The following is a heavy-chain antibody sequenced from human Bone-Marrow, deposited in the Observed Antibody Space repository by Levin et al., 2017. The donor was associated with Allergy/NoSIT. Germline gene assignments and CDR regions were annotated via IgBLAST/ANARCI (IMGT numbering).Heavy chain of an antibody. Sequence: SETLSLTCAVSRASISSSNWWNWVRQTPGGGLEWIGEIFHSGIANYNPSLKSRILISVDKSKNHFSLNLKSVTAADTALYYCTRRNSSWATFTFDIWGHGTMVTVS. J-gene: IGHJ3*02. CDR2: IFHSGIA. D-gene: IGHD1/OR15-1a*01. V-gene: IGHV4-4*02. CDR3: TRRNSSWATFTFDI. CDR1: RASISSSNW.